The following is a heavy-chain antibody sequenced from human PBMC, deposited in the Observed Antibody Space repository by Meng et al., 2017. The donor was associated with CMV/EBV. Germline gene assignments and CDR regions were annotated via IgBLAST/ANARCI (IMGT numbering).Heavy chain of an antibody. CDR1: GFNVSSNY. CDR3: ARDVGTHDYDCWSGPCQSYGMDV. D-gene: IGHD3-3*01. V-gene: IGHV3-66*02. J-gene: IGHJ6*02. Sequence: GESPKISRAASGFNVSSNYMSWVRQAPGKGLEWVSVIYSGGSTYYADSVKGRFTISRDNSKNTLYLQMNSLSSEDTAVYYCARDVGTHDYDCWSGPCQSYGMDVWGQGTTVTVSS. CDR2: IYSGGST.